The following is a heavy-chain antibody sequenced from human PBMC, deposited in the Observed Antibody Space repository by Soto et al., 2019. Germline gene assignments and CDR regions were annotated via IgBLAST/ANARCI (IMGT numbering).Heavy chain of an antibody. V-gene: IGHV4-39*01. J-gene: IGHJ4*02. CDR2: IYYSGST. Sequence: QLQLQESGPGLVKPSETLSLTCTVSGGSISSSSYYWGWIRQPPGKGLEWIGSIYYSGSTYYNPTLNSRVTISVDSSKNQFSLKLSSVTAADTAVYYCARHAGSSWYVPFDYWGQGTLVTVSS. CDR1: GGSISSSSYY. D-gene: IGHD6-13*01. CDR3: ARHAGSSWYVPFDY.